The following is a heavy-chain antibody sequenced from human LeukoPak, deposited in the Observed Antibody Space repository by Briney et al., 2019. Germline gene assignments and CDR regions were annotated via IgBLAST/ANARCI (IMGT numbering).Heavy chain of an antibody. D-gene: IGHD3-3*01. CDR2: IYSDGTT. CDR3: ARYDFILISYFDL. V-gene: IGHV3-53*01. CDR1: GFTVSNNY. J-gene: IGHJ2*01. Sequence: GGSLRLSCAASGFTVSNNYMSWVRQAPGKKLEWVSVIYSDGTTFYADSVKGRFTISRDNSKNTLYLQMNSLRAEDTAVYHCARYDFILISYFDLWGRGALVTVSS.